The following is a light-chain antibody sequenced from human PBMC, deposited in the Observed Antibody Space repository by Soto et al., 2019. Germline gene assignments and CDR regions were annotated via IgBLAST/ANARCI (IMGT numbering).Light chain of an antibody. CDR2: AAS. CDR1: QSVSSH. Sequence: IVMTQSPATLSESPWGRVTVSCRASQSVSSHVAWYQQRPGQAPRLLINAASIRATDIPNRISGSGSGTEFTLTISSLQSEDFAVYYCQQYNNWPWTFGQGTKV. V-gene: IGKV3-15*01. J-gene: IGKJ1*01. CDR3: QQYNNWPWT.